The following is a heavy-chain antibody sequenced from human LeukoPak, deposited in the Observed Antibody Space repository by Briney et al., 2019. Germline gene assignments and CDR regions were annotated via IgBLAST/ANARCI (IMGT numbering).Heavy chain of an antibody. J-gene: IGHJ5*02. CDR1: GDSISSYY. CDR2: IYYSGST. D-gene: IGHD2-21*02. CDR3: ARGPSPAYCGGDCYSRFDP. V-gene: IGHV4-59*01. Sequence: SETLSLTCTVSGDSISSYYWSWIRQPPEKGLEWIGYIYYSGSTNYNPSLKSRVTISVDTSKNQYSLKLSYVHAAGPAVDCCARGPSPAYCGGDCYSRFDPWGQGTLVTVPS.